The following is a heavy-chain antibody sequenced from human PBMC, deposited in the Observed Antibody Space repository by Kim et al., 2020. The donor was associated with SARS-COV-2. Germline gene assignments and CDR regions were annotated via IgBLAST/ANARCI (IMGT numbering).Heavy chain of an antibody. J-gene: IGHJ3*02. CDR3: AGAVAVAGTGGVGAFDI. V-gene: IGHV1-3*01. D-gene: IGHD6-19*01. Sequence: FQGRVTISRDTSASTAYMELSSLRSEDTAVYYCAGAVAVAGTGGVGAFDIWGQGTMVTVSS.